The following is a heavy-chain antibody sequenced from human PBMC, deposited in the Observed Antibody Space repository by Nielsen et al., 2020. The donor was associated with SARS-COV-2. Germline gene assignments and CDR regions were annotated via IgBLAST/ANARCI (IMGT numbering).Heavy chain of an antibody. CDR1: GYTFTSYA. Sequence: ASVKVSCKASGYTFTSYAMHWVRQAPGQRLEWMGWINAGNGNTKYSQKFQGRVTITRDTSASTAYMELSSLRSEDTAVYYCAKGSPEVGAPHYYGMDVWGQGTTATVSS. J-gene: IGHJ6*02. V-gene: IGHV1-3*01. D-gene: IGHD1-26*01. CDR2: INAGNGNT. CDR3: AKGSPEVGAPHYYGMDV.